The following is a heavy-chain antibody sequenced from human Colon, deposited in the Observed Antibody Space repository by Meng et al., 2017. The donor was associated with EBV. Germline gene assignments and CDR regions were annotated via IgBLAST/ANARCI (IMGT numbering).Heavy chain of an antibody. CDR3: ARTGVGLAFDY. Sequence: QVQRRESGPGLVKPSGTLSLTCDVSGDSMSKNNWWTWVRQPPGKGLEWIGEIYHSGSINYNPSLRGRATISVDMSKKQFSLNLRSVTAADTAVYYCARTGVGLAFDYWGLGTLVTVSS. CDR1: GDSMSKNNW. V-gene: IGHV4-4*02. J-gene: IGHJ4*02. CDR2: IYHSGSI. D-gene: IGHD2-8*01.